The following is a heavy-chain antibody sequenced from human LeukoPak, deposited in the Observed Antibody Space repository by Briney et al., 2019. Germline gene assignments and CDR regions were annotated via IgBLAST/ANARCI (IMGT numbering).Heavy chain of an antibody. CDR2: IIPIFGTA. CDR3: ARELPSYYYDSSGYRTGAFDI. D-gene: IGHD3-22*01. CDR1: GGTFSSYA. J-gene: IGHJ3*02. V-gene: IGHV1-69*05. Sequence: GASVKVSCKASGGTFSSYAISWVRQAPGQGLEWMAGIIPIFGTANYAQKFQVRVTITTDESTSTAYMELSSLRSEDTAVYYCARELPSYYYDSSGYRTGAFDIWGQGTMVTVSS.